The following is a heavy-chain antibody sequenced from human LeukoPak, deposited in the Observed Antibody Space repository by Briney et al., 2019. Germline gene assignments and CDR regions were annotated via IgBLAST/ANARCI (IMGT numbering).Heavy chain of an antibody. Sequence: GGALRKSCASSGFTFSSWSRSRVRQAPGKGLEWVSGISDSGGSTYYADSVKGRFAISRDNYKNTLYLQMNSRRGEDTAVYYCAKEWRDNTAITFLDYWGQGTLVTVSS. V-gene: IGHV3-23*01. J-gene: IGHJ4*02. CDR1: GFTFSSWS. CDR3: AKEWRDNTAITFLDY. CDR2: ISDSGGST. D-gene: IGHD1-1*01.